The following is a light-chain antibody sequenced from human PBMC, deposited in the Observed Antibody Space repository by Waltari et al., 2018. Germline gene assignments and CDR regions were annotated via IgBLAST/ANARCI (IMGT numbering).Light chain of an antibody. Sequence: DIVMTQSPLSLPVTPGEPASISCRSSQSLLHSNGYNYLDWYLQKPVQSPQLLIYLGSNRASGVPDRFSGSGSGTDFTLKISRVEAEDVGVYYCMQALQTTWTFGQGTKVEIK. CDR2: LGS. CDR1: QSLLHSNGYNY. J-gene: IGKJ1*01. V-gene: IGKV2-28*01. CDR3: MQALQTTWT.